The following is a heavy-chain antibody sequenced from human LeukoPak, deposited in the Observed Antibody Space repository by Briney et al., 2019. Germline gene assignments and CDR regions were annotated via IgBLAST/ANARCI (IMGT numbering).Heavy chain of an antibody. CDR1: GDSVTNDAYF. CDR3: TRGMRCSESYVAEF. CDR2: IYYTAGS. V-gene: IGHV4-30-4*01. J-gene: IGHJ4*02. Sequence: SQTLSLTCTVSGDSVTNDAYFWGWTRQPPGEGLEYIGYIYYTAGSYYNPSLRGRVTMSIDTSRNQFSLKLSSVTAADTAVYHCTRGMRCSESYVAEFWGQGTLVTVSS. D-gene: IGHD1-26*01.